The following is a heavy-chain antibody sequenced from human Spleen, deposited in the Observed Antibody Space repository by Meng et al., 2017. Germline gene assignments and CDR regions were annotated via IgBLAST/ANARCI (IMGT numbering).Heavy chain of an antibody. CDR2: VSYDGSNK. CDR1: GFTFGDYA. CDR3: GRGPIAVAGRVGD. Sequence: GESLKISCTGSGFTFGDYAVTWFRQAPGKGLEWVALVSYDGSNKYYADSVKGRFTISRDNSKNTLYLQMNSLRRDDTAVYYCGRGPIAVAGRVGDWGQGTLVTVSS. V-gene: IGHV3-30*04. D-gene: IGHD6-19*01. J-gene: IGHJ4*02.